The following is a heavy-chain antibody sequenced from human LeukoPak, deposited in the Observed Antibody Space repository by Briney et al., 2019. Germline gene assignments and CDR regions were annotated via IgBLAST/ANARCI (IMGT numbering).Heavy chain of an antibody. V-gene: IGHV4-39*01. J-gene: IGHJ5*02. CDR1: GGSTSSNSYY. CDR3: AAEKNTYYDFWSGYYTNWFDP. D-gene: IGHD3-3*01. CDR2: IYYSGST. Sequence: SETLSLTCTVSGGSTSSNSYYWGWIRQPPGKGLEWIGSIYYSGSTYYNPSLKSRLTISVDTSKNQFSLKLSSVTAADTAVYYCAAEKNTYYDFWSGYYTNWFDPWGQGTLVTVSS.